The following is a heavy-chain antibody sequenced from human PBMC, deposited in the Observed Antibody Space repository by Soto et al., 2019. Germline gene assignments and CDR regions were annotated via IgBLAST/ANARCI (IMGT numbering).Heavy chain of an antibody. CDR2: MNPNSGNT. V-gene: IGHV1-8*01. J-gene: IGHJ4*02. CDR1: GYTFTSYD. D-gene: IGHD6-13*01. CDR3: ARGPPIAADGLMDY. Sequence: QVQLVQSGAEVKKPGASVKVSCKASGYTFTSYDINWVRQATGQGLEWMGWMNPNSGNTGYAQKFQGRVTMTRNTSISTAYMELSSMRSEDTSVYYCARGPPIAADGLMDYWGQGTLVTVSS.